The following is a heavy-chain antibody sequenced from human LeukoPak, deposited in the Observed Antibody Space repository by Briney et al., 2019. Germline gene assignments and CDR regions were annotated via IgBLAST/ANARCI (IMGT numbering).Heavy chain of an antibody. Sequence: GGSLRLSCAASGFRFSSYAMSWVRQAPGKGLEWVSVIYSGGSTYYADSVKGRFTISRDNSKNTLYLQMNSLRAEDTAVYYCASGAAGLDYWGQGTLVTVSS. CDR1: GFRFSSYA. CDR3: ASGAAGLDY. J-gene: IGHJ4*02. V-gene: IGHV3-53*01. D-gene: IGHD6-13*01. CDR2: IYSGGST.